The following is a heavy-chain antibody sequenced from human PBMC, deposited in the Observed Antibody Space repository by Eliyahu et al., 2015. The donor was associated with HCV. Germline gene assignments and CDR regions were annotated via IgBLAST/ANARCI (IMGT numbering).Heavy chain of an antibody. V-gene: IGHV3-23*01. CDR3: AKSFGGVISYFDY. CDR2: ISGSGGST. CDR1: GFXFXSYA. J-gene: IGHJ4*02. Sequence: EVQLLESGGGLVQPGGSLXLSCAASGFXFXSYAMGWVRQAPGKGLEWVSAISGSGGSTYYADSVKGRFTISRDNSKNTLYLQMNSLRAEDTAVYYCAKSFGGVISYFDYWGQGTLVTVSS. D-gene: IGHD3-16*02.